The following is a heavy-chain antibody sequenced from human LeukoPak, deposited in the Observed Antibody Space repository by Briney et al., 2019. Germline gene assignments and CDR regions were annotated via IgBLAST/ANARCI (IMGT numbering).Heavy chain of an antibody. D-gene: IGHD3-10*01. CDR2: INHSGST. CDR3: ARAGTMVRGGTYWYFDL. CDR1: GGSFSGYY. V-gene: IGHV4-34*01. J-gene: IGHJ2*01. Sequence: SETLSLTCAVYGGSFSGYYWSWIRQPPGKGLEWIGEINHSGSTNYNPSLKSRVTISVDTSKDQFSLKLSSVTAADTAVYYCARAGTMVRGGTYWYFDLWGRGILVTVSS.